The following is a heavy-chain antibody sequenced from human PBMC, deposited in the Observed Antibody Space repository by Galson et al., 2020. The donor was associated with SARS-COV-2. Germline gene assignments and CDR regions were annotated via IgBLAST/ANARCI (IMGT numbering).Heavy chain of an antibody. D-gene: IGHD3-22*01. CDR2: IDWDDDK. V-gene: IGHV2-70*11. CDR3: ARIKCDYYDSSGQARGAFDI. J-gene: IGHJ3*02. Sequence: ESGPTLVKPTQTLTLTCTSTGFTLSTSGMCVSWIRQPPGKALEWLARIDWDDDKYYSTSLKTRLTISKDTSKNQVVLTMTNMDPVDTATYYCARIKCDYYDSSGQARGAFDIWGQGTMVTFSS. CDR1: GFTLSTSGMC.